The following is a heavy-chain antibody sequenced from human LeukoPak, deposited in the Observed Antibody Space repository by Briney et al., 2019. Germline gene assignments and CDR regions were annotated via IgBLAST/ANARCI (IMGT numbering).Heavy chain of an antibody. J-gene: IGHJ6*03. CDR3: ARLRDYYDSSGYYYYYYYVDV. D-gene: IGHD3-22*01. V-gene: IGHV4-34*01. CDR2: INHSGST. CDR1: GGSFSGYY. Sequence: SETLSLTCAVYGGSFSGYYWSWIRQPPGKGLEWIGEINHSGSTNYNPSLKSRVTISVDTSKNQFSLKLSSVTAADTAVYYCARLRDYYDSSGYYYYYYYVDVWGKGTTVTVSS.